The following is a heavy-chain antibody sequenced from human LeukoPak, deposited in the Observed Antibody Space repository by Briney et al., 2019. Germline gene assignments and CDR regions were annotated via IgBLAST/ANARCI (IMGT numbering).Heavy chain of an antibody. CDR2: IYYSGST. Sequence: SQTLSLTCTVSGGSISSSSYYWGWIRQPPGKGLEWIGSIYYSGSTYYNPSLKSRVTISVDTSKNQFSLKLSSVTAADPAVYYCARDGYSYGYYYFDYWGQGTLVTVSS. J-gene: IGHJ4*02. D-gene: IGHD5-18*01. CDR1: GGSISSSSYY. CDR3: ARDGYSYGYYYFDY. V-gene: IGHV4-39*07.